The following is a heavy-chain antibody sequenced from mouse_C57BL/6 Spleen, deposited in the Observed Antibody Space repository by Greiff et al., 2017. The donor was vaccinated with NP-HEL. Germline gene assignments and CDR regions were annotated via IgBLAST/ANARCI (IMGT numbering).Heavy chain of an antibody. CDR3: ARDATS. V-gene: IGHV7-1*01. CDR1: GFTFSDFY. Sequence: EVKVVESGGGLVQSGRSLRLSCATSGFTFSDFYMEWVRQAPGKGLEWIAASRNKANDYTTEYSASGNGRFIVSRDTSQSNLYLQMNALRAEDTAIYYCARDATSWGKGTLVTVSA. CDR2: SRNKANDYTT. J-gene: IGHJ3*01.